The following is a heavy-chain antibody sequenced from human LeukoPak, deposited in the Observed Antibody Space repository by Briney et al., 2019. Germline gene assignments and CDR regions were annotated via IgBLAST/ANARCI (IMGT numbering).Heavy chain of an antibody. D-gene: IGHD7-27*01. CDR1: GFTSSNYV. J-gene: IGHJ4*02. CDR3: ARDPNWGSGY. V-gene: IGHV3-23*01. Sequence: GGSLRLSCAASGFTSSNYVMIWVRQAPGKGLEWVSIIGTSGGDIHYADSVKGRFSISRDNSKNTLSLQMNSLRVDDTAVYYCARDPNWGSGYWGQGTLVTVSS. CDR2: IGTSGGDI.